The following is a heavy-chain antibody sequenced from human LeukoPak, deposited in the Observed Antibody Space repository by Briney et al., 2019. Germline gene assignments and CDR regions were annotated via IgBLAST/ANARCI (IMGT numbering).Heavy chain of an antibody. CDR1: GYTFTSYY. V-gene: IGHV1-46*01. CDR2: INPSGGST. J-gene: IGHJ4*02. Sequence: GASVKVSCKASGYTFTSYYMHWVRQAPGQGLEWMGIINPSGGSTSYAQKFQGRVTMTRDMSTSTVYMELSSLRAEDTALYYCALSQDIVATIGGFDYWGQGTLVTVSS. CDR3: ALSQDIVATIGGFDY. D-gene: IGHD5-12*01.